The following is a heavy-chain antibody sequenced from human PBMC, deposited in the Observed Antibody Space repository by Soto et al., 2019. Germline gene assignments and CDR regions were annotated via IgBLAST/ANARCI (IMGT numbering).Heavy chain of an antibody. CDR1: GFTFSNVW. V-gene: IGHV3-15*01. J-gene: IGHJ4*02. D-gene: IGHD3-10*01. Sequence: PGESLKISCAASGFTFSNVWMNWVRQAPGKGLEWVGRIKSKSDGGTTDYAAPVKGRFTISRDDSKNTLYLQMNSLKTEDTAVYYCTTVGYYGSGSYLAPYFNYWGQGTLVTVSS. CDR3: TTVGYYGSGSYLAPYFNY. CDR2: IKSKSDGGTT.